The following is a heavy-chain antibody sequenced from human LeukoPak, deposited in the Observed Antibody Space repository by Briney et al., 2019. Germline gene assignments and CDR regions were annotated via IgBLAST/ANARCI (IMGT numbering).Heavy chain of an antibody. CDR2: IYWNDDK. Sequence: SGPTLVNPTQTLTLTCTFSGFSLSTSGVGVGWIRQPPGKALEWLALIYWNDDKRYSPSLKSRLTITKDTSKNQVVLTMTNMDPVDTATYYCAHSEARACSSTSCYDYWGQGTLVTVSS. D-gene: IGHD2-2*01. CDR1: GFSLSTSGVG. J-gene: IGHJ4*02. CDR3: AHSEARACSSTSCYDY. V-gene: IGHV2-5*01.